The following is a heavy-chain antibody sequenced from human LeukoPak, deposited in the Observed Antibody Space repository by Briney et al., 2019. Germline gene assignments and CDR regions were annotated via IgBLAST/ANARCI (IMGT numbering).Heavy chain of an antibody. CDR1: RFTFSTYG. CDR2: ITGGGGST. CDR3: AKSSYYDSSGYYREYYFDY. V-gene: IGHV3-23*01. J-gene: IGHJ4*02. Sequence: GGSLRLSCAASRFTFSTYGMSRVRQAPGKGLEWVSSITGGGGSTYYADSVKGRFTISRDNSKDTLYLQMNSLRAEDTAVYYCAKSSYYDSSGYYREYYFDYWGQGTLVTVSS. D-gene: IGHD3-22*01.